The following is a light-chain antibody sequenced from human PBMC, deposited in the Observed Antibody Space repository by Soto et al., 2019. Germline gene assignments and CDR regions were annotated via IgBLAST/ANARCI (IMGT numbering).Light chain of an antibody. CDR2: SNN. J-gene: IGLJ2*01. V-gene: IGLV1-44*01. CDR3: AAWYASLSGVV. Sequence: QSVLTQPPSASGTPGQRVTISCSGSSSNIGSNTVNWYQQLPGTAPKLLIYSNNQRPSGVPDRFSGSKSGTSASLAISGLQSEDEADYYCAAWYASLSGVVFGGGTKLTVL. CDR1: SSNIGSNT.